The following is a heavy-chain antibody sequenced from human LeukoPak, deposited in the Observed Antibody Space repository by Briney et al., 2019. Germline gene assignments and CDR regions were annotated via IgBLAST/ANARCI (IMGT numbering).Heavy chain of an antibody. V-gene: IGHV3-48*01. J-gene: IGHJ6*02. CDR3: AREDFWSGYPYGMDV. D-gene: IGHD3-3*01. CDR2: ISSSSSTI. CDR1: GFTFSSYS. Sequence: GGSLRLSCAASGFTFSSYSMNWVRQAPGKGLEWVSYISSSSSTIYYADSVKSRFTISRDNAKNSLYLQMNSLRAEDTAVYYCAREDFWSGYPYGMDVWGQGTTVTVSS.